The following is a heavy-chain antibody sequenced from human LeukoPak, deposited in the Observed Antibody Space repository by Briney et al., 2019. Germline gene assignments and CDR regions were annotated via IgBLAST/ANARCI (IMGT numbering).Heavy chain of an antibody. Sequence: PSQTLSLTCTVSGGSISSGSYYWSWIRQPAGKGLEWIGRIYTSGSTNYNPSLKSRVTISVDTSKNQFSLKLSSVTAADTAVYYCARDISSGYDGSDTFDIWGQGTMVTVSS. CDR3: ARDISSGYDGSDTFDI. CDR2: IYTSGST. D-gene: IGHD5-12*01. CDR1: GGSISSGSYY. V-gene: IGHV4-61*02. J-gene: IGHJ3*02.